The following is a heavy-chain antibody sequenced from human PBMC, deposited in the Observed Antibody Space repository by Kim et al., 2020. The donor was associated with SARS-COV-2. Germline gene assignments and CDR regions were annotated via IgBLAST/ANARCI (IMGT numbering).Heavy chain of an antibody. CDR2: MSCSGVAV. CDR3: AKVHGSTWPDPFDS. D-gene: IGHD2-2*01. V-gene: IGHV3-23*01. J-gene: IGHJ4*02. Sequence: GGSLRLSCAASGFSFTSYGMSWVRQTPGKVLEWVSTMSCSGVAVYYADSVKGRFTVSRDNYKDILFLQMNSLRAEDTAVYYCAKVHGSTWPDPFDSWGQGTLVTVSS. CDR1: GFSFTSYG.